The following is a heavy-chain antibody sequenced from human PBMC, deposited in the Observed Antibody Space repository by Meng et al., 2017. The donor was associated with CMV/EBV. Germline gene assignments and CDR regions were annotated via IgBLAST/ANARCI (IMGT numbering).Heavy chain of an antibody. J-gene: IGHJ6*02. V-gene: IGHV1-69*05. CDR1: GGTFSSYA. CDR2: ISPIFGTA. Sequence: SVKVSCKASGGTFSSYAISWVRQAPGQGLEWMGGISPIFGTANYAQKFQGRVTITTDESTSTAYMELSSLRSEDTAVYYCARGPYYDFWSGYEGGMDVWGQGTTVTVSS. D-gene: IGHD3-3*01. CDR3: ARGPYYDFWSGYEGGMDV.